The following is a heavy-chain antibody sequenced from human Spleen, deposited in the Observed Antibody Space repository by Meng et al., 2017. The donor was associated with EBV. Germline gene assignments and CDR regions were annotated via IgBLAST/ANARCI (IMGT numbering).Heavy chain of an antibody. Sequence: QLQGSGPRLVKPSETLSLTCSVSGDSIRGYYWSWIRQSPGKRLEWIGYIYSSESNPSLNGRTNYNPSLKSRVTISFDTSKNQFSLKLSSVTAADTAIYYCAKTTGATRRFGPWGPGTLVTVSS. V-gene: IGHV4-59*04. CDR3: AKTTGATRRFGP. D-gene: IGHD4-17*01. CDR1: GDSIRGYY. CDR2: IYSSESNPSLNGRT. J-gene: IGHJ5*02.